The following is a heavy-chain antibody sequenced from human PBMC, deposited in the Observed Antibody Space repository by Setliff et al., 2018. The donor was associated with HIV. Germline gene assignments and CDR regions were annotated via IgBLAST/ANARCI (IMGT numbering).Heavy chain of an antibody. CDR1: GYTFINYG. Sequence: KVSCKASGYTFINYGINWLRQAPGQGLEWVGWINPYNGNTKYGQKFQGTVTMTRDTTTSTAYLELRRLRSDDTAVYFCARGGPARVALLYWFDPWGQETLVTVSS. D-gene: IGHD2-21*01. V-gene: IGHV1-18*01. J-gene: IGHJ5*02. CDR2: INPYNGNT. CDR3: ARGGPARVALLYWFDP.